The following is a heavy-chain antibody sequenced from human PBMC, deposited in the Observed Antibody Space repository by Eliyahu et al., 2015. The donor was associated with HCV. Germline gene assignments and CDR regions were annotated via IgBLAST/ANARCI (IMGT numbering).Heavy chain of an antibody. J-gene: IGHJ5*02. Sequence: EVQLLESGGGLVQPGGSLRLSCAASGVTFSSYGMSWVRQAPGKGLEWVSCISGSGGSTHYADSVKGRFAISRDNSKNTLYLQMNSLRAEDTAVYYCAKEDSVTGANWFDTWGQGTLVTVSS. CDR3: AKEDSVTGANWFDT. D-gene: IGHD6-19*01. CDR2: ISGSGGST. V-gene: IGHV3-23*01. CDR1: GVTFSSYG.